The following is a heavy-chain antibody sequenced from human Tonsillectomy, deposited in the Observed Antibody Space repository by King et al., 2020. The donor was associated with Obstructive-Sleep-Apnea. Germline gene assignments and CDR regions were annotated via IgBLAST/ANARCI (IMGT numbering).Heavy chain of an antibody. Sequence: HVQLQESGPGLVKPSETLSLTCTVSGDSISSYYWNWIRQPAGKGLECIGRIHSSGSTNYNPSLKSRVTMSVDTSKNQFSLKLSSVTAADTAVYYCARAGYDVLKGGAAFDYWGQGTLVTVSS. CDR1: GDSISSYY. CDR3: ARAGYDVLKGGAAFDY. CDR2: IHSSGST. J-gene: IGHJ4*02. V-gene: IGHV4-4*07. D-gene: IGHD3-9*01.